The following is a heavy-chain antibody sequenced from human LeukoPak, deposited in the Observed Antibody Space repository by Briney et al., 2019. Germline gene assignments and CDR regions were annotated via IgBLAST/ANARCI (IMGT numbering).Heavy chain of an antibody. V-gene: IGHV3-15*01. CDR1: GVIFSDVW. J-gene: IGHJ4*02. CDR3: TTDPRD. CDR2: IKSQSDGGTT. Sequence: GGSLRLSCAASGVIFSDVWMSWVRKAPGKGLEWVGRIKSQSDGGTTDYAAAVKSRFTVSRDDSKNMVYLEMNGLKTEDTAVYYCTTDPRDWGQGTLVTVSS.